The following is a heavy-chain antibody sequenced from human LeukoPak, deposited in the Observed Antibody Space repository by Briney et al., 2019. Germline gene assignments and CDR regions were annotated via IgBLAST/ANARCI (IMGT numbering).Heavy chain of an antibody. CDR1: GGSISSYY. CDR3: ARESPHYYDSSGSEINWFDP. Sequence: SETLSLTCTVSGGSISSYYWSWIRQPAGKGLEWIGRIYTNGSTNYNPSLKSRVTMSVDTSKNQFSLKLSSVTAADTAVYYCARESPHYYDSSGSEINWFDPWGQGTLVTVSS. V-gene: IGHV4-4*07. CDR2: IYTNGST. J-gene: IGHJ5*02. D-gene: IGHD3-22*01.